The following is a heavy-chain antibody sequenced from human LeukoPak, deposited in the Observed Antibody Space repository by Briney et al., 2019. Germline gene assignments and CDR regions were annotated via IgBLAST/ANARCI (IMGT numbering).Heavy chain of an antibody. D-gene: IGHD6-13*01. CDR2: ISGSGGSS. CDR1: GFTFSNYA. J-gene: IGHJ4*02. Sequence: PGGSLRLSCAASGFTFSNYAMSWVRQAPGKGLEWVSAISGSGGSSYYTDSGKGRLTSARDNSKNTLYLQMNSLRAEDTAVYYCAKDWLSIAAAGDEFDSWGQGTLVTVSP. V-gene: IGHV3-23*01. CDR3: AKDWLSIAAAGDEFDS.